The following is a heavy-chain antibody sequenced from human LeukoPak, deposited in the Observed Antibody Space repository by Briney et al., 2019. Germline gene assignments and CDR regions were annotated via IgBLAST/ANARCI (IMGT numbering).Heavy chain of an antibody. J-gene: IGHJ3*02. D-gene: IGHD3-22*01. Sequence: GGSLRLSCAASGFTFSSYEMNWVRPAPGKGLEWVSYISSSGSTIYYADSVKGRFTISRDNSKNTLYLHMNSLRAEDTAVYYCAKDPSHYDSSGYYYWAFDIWGQGTMVTVSS. CDR1: GFTFSSYE. V-gene: IGHV3-48*03. CDR2: ISSSGSTI. CDR3: AKDPSHYDSSGYYYWAFDI.